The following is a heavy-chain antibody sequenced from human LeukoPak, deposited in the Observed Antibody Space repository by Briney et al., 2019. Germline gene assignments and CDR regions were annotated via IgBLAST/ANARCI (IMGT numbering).Heavy chain of an antibody. D-gene: IGHD2-21*01. V-gene: IGHV1-2*02. Sequence: ASVKVSCKASGYTFTGYYMHWVRQAPGQGLEWMGWINPNSGGTNYAQKFQGRVTMTRDTSISTAYMELNRLRSDDTAVYYCARDLVLAYCGGDCYPFDYWGQGTLVTVSS. CDR2: INPNSGGT. J-gene: IGHJ4*02. CDR3: ARDLVLAYCGGDCYPFDY. CDR1: GYTFTGYY.